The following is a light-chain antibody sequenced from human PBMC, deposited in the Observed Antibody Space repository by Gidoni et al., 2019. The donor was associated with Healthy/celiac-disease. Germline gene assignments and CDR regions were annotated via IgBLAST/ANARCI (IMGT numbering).Light chain of an antibody. V-gene: IGKV1-5*01. CDR1: QSISSW. Sequence: IQMTQSPSTLSASVGDRVTITCRASQSISSWLAWYQQKPGKSPKLLIYDASSLESGVPSRFSSSGSGTEFTITISSIQHDDFATYYCQQYNSYPGLTFXGXTKVEIK. CDR3: QQYNSYPGLT. J-gene: IGKJ4*01. CDR2: DAS.